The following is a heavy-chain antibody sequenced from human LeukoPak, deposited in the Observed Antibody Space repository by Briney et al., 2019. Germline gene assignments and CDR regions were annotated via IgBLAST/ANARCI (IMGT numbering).Heavy chain of an antibody. CDR1: GYTFTSYG. V-gene: IGHV1-18*01. J-gene: IGHJ4*02. D-gene: IGHD6-6*01. Sequence: ASVKVSCKASGYTFTSYGISWVRHAPGQGLEWMGWISAYNGNTNYAQKLQGRVTMTTDTSTSTAYMELKSLRSDDTAGYYCARDFVGDSSSGHWGQGTLVTVSS. CDR2: ISAYNGNT. CDR3: ARDFVGDSSSGH.